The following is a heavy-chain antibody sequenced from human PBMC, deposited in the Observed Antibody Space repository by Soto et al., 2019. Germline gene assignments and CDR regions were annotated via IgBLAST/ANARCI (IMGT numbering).Heavy chain of an antibody. CDR2: INPNSGGT. D-gene: IGHD2-8*01. J-gene: IGHJ6*02. CDR3: ARDAVDCTNGVCYKAYYYGMDV. CDR1: GYTFTGYY. V-gene: IGHV1-2*02. Sequence: ASVKVSCKASGYTFTGYYMHWVRQAPGQGLEWMGWINPNSGGTNYAQKFQGRVTMTRDTSISTAYMELSRLRSDDTAVYYCARDAVDCTNGVCYKAYYYGMDVWGQGTTVTVSS.